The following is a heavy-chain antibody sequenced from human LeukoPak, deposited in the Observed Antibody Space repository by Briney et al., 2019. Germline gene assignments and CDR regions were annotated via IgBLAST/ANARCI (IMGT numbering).Heavy chain of an antibody. D-gene: IGHD2-15*01. V-gene: IGHV4-59*06. J-gene: IGHJ4*02. CDR1: GGSISSYY. Sequence: SETLSLTCTVSGGSISSYYWSWIRQHPGKGLEWIGHIYYSGSTYYNPSLKSRGIISVETSKNQFSLKLSSVTAADTAVYYCARIMSSWREFDCWGQGTLVTVSS. CDR2: IYYSGST. CDR3: ARIMSSWREFDC.